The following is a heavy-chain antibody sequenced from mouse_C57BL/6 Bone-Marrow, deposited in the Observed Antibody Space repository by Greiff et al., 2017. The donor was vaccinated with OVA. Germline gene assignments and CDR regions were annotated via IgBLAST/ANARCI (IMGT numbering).Heavy chain of an antibody. V-gene: IGHV1-61*01. CDR1: GYTFTSYW. Sequence: QVQLQQPGAELVRPGSSVKLSCKASGYTFTSYWMAWVKQRPGQGLEWIGYIYPSDSETHYNQKFKDKATLTVDKSSSTAYMQLSSLTSEDSAVYYCATGWFPWFAYWGQGTLVTVSA. D-gene: IGHD1-2*01. CDR2: IYPSDSET. J-gene: IGHJ3*01. CDR3: ATGWFPWFAY.